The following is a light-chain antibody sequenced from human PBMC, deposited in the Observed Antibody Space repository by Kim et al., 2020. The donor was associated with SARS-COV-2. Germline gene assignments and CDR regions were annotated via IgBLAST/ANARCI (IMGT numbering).Light chain of an antibody. CDR3: QKYNTFYS. CDR1: HSVSDW. V-gene: IGKV1-5*03. CDR2: KAS. Sequence: SALVEDRVTITCRASHSVSDWLAWYQQKPGKAPKLLIHKASTLESGVPPRFSGSGSETEFTLTISGLQPDDFATYYCQKYNTFYSFGQGTKVDIK. J-gene: IGKJ2*03.